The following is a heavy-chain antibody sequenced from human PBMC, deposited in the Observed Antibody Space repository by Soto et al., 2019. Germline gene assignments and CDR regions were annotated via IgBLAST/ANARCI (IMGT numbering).Heavy chain of an antibody. CDR3: ASWLKGPDIGNYYYGMDV. J-gene: IGHJ6*02. CDR2: IMPIFRAP. Sequence: QVQLVQSGAEVKKPGSSVKVSCKASGGAFSDYAFSWVRQAPGQGLEWLGGIMPIFRAPDYAQKFQGRVTITADEFTRTAYIEMNSLRSEDTAVYYCASWLKGPDIGNYYYGMDVWGQGPTVTVS. D-gene: IGHD2-15*01. V-gene: IGHV1-69*12. CDR1: GGAFSDYA.